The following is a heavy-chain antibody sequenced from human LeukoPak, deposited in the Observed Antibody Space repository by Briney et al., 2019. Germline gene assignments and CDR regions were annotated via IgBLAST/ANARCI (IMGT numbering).Heavy chain of an antibody. V-gene: IGHV4-34*01. J-gene: IGHJ4*02. CDR2: INHSGST. Sequence: PSETLSLTCAVYGRSFSGYYWSWIRQPPGKGLEWIGEINHSGSTNYNPSLKSRVTISVDTSKNQFSLKLSSVTAADTAVYYCARLKTYYDFWSGYYPYYFDYWGQGTLVTVSS. D-gene: IGHD3-3*01. CDR1: GRSFSGYY. CDR3: ARLKTYYDFWSGYYPYYFDY.